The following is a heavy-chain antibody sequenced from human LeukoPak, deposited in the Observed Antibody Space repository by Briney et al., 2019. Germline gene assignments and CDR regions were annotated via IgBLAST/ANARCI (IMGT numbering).Heavy chain of an antibody. CDR1: GGSISSYY. CDR2: IYYSGST. D-gene: IGHD1-26*01. CDR3: ARAGGGSYHYYYYMDV. J-gene: IGHJ6*03. Sequence: PSETLSLTCTVSGGSISSYYWSWIRQPPGKGLEWIGYIYYSGSTNYNPSLKSRVTISVDTSKNQFSLKPSSVTAADTAVYYCARAGGGSYHYYYYMDVWGKGTTVTVSS. V-gene: IGHV4-59*01.